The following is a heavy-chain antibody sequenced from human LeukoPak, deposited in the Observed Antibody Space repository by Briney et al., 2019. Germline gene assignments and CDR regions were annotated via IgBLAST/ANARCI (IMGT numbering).Heavy chain of an antibody. CDR3: ARENRYDSSGYYYGAFDY. CDR1: GFTFSDHY. Sequence: GGSLRLSCAASGFTFSDHYMDWVRQAPGKGLEWVGRTRNKANSYTTEYAASVKGRFTISRDDSKNSPYLQMNSLKTEDTAVYYCARENRYDSSGYYYGAFDYWGQGTLVTVSS. J-gene: IGHJ4*02. V-gene: IGHV3-72*01. D-gene: IGHD3-22*01. CDR2: TRNKANSYTT.